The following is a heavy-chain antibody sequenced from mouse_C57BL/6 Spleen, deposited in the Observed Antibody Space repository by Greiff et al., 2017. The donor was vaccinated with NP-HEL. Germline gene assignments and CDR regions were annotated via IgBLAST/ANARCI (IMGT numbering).Heavy chain of an antibody. J-gene: IGHJ1*03. CDR3: ARRTSLGGYFDV. Sequence: EVQLQQSGPELVKPGASVKISCKASGYTFTDYYMNWVKQSHGKSLEWIGDINPNNGGTSYNQKFKGKATLTVDKSSSTAYMELRSLTSEVSAVSSCARRTSLGGYFDVWGTGTPVTVSS. CDR2: INPNNGGT. V-gene: IGHV1-26*01. CDR1: GYTFTDYY.